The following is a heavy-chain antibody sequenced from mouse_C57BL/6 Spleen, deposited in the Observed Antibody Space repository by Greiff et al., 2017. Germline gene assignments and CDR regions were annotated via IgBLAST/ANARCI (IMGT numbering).Heavy chain of an antibody. Sequence: EVKVVESWGGLVQPGGHLSLSCAAPGFTFPDYYTSWVRQPPVTPLERLGFIRNKANGYTTEYSASVKGRFTISRDKSQSILYLQMNALRAEDSATYYCASPHYYGSSPFAYWGQGTLVTVSA. CDR2: IRNKANGYTT. CDR1: GFTFPDYY. D-gene: IGHD1-1*01. J-gene: IGHJ3*01. CDR3: ASPHYYGSSPFAY. V-gene: IGHV7-3*01.